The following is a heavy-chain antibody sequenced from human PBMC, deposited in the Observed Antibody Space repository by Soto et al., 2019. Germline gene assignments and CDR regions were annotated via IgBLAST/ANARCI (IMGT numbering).Heavy chain of an antibody. CDR1: GFTFGDSY. J-gene: IGHJ6*02. Sequence: GGSLRLSCAGSGFTFGDSYMSWIRQAPGKGLEWLSYISPGSRYPAYADSVKGRFTISRDNAKRSLYLQMMSLTAEDTAIYYCARVMCGDCSSYYYYSMDVWGQGTTVTVSS. D-gene: IGHD2-21*02. V-gene: IGHV3-11*06. CDR2: ISPGSRYP. CDR3: ARVMCGDCSSYYYYSMDV.